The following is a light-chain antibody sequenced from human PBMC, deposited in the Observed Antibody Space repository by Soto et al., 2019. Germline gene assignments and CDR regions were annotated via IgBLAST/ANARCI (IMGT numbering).Light chain of an antibody. J-gene: IGKJ1*01. V-gene: IGKV3-20*01. CDR1: QSLSGRY. CDR2: DAS. CDR3: QHYSSTPWT. Sequence: EIVLTQSPGTLSLSPGERATLSCRASQSLSGRYLAWYQQKPGQAPRRLIYDASNRATGIPDRFSGSGSGTDFTLTISRLEPEDFAVYYCQHYSSTPWTFGPGTNVEIK.